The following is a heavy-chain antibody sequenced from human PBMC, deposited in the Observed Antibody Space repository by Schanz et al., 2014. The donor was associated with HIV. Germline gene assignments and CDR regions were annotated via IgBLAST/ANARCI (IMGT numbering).Heavy chain of an antibody. J-gene: IGHJ4*01. CDR3: ARGDFGGNSVDY. Sequence: QVQLQQWGAGLLKPSETLSLTCAVYGGSFRGYYWTWIRQFPGLGLEWIGGVRHIGGTNYNPSLRSGVPMSMDMSKNHFSLNLPSVTAADTAVYFCARGDFGGNSVDYWGHGNMVTVSS. V-gene: IGHV4-34*02. D-gene: IGHD4-17*01. CDR2: VRHIGGT. CDR1: GGSFRGYY.